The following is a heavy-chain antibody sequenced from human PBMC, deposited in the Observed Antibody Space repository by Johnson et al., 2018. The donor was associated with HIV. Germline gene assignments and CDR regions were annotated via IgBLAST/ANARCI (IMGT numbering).Heavy chain of an antibody. CDR3: AREGAWEVRPGAFDI. CDR2: IYSGGST. CDR1: GFTVSSNY. D-gene: IGHD1-26*01. V-gene: IGHV3-66*01. Sequence: MQLVESGGGLVQPGRSLRLSCAASGFTVSSNYMSWVRQAPGKGLEWVSVIYSGGSTYYADSVKGRFTISRDNSKNTLYLQMNSLRAEDTAVYYCAREGAWEVRPGAFDIWGQGTMVTVSS. J-gene: IGHJ3*02.